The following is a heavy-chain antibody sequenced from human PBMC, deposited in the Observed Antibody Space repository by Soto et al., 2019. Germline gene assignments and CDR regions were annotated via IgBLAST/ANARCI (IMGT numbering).Heavy chain of an antibody. CDR2: INADTGKT. Sequence: GASVKVSCKASGYTFTTHAMHWVRQAPGQRLEWMAWINADTGKTKYSQNFQGRVTITWDTSASTAYMELSSLRSEDTAVYFCARDFNWGTDYWGQGTLVTVSS. D-gene: IGHD7-27*01. V-gene: IGHV1-3*01. CDR3: ARDFNWGTDY. J-gene: IGHJ4*02. CDR1: GYTFTTHA.